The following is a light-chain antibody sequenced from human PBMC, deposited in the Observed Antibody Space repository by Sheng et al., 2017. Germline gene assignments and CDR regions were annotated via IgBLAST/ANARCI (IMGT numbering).Light chain of an antibody. J-gene: IGLJ1*01. CDR2: DDS. V-gene: IGLV3-21*02. Sequence: SYVLTQPPSVSVAPGQTARISCGGSNIGSKSVHWYQQRPGQAPVLVVHDDSDRPSGIPERFSGSNSGNTATLTISRVEAGDEADYYCQVWDSGSDHYVFGTGTKVAVL. CDR1: NIGSKS. CDR3: QVWDSGSDHYV.